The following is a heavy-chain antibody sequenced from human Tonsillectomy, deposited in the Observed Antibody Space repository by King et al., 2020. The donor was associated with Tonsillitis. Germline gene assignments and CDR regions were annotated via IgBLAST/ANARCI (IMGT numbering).Heavy chain of an antibody. D-gene: IGHD3-22*01. CDR2: INPNSGGT. V-gene: IGHV1-2*02. CDR3: ARDNYYDSSGLFDY. Sequence: QLVQSGAEVKKPGASVKVSCKASGYTFIGYYMHWVRQAPGQGLEWMGWINPNSGGTNYAQKFQGRVTMTRDTSISTADMELSRLRADDTAVYYCARDNYYDSSGLFDYWGQGTLVTVSS. J-gene: IGHJ4*02. CDR1: GYTFIGYY.